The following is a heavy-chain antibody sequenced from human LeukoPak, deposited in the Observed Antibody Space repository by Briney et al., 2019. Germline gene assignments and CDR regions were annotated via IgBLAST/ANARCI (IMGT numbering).Heavy chain of an antibody. CDR1: GYTFTGYY. D-gene: IGHD2-2*01. CDR2: MNPNSGGT. Sequence: ASVKVSCKASGYTFTGYYMHWVRQAPGQGLEWMGWMNPNSGGTNYAQKFQGRVTMTRDTSISTAYMELSRLRSDDTAVYYCARGDIVVVPAATGANWFDPWGQGTLVTVSS. CDR3: ARGDIVVVPAATGANWFDP. J-gene: IGHJ5*02. V-gene: IGHV1-2*02.